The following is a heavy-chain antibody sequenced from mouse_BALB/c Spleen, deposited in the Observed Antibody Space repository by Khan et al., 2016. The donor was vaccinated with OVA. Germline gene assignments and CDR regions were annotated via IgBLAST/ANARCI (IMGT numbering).Heavy chain of an antibody. D-gene: IGHD2-14*01. CDR2: IYPYNDDT. CDR3: AKNYRYDVYFDY. V-gene: IGHV1S136*01. J-gene: IGHJ2*01. Sequence: EVQLKQSGPELVKPGASVKMSCKASGYTFTSYVMHWLRQKPGQGLEWIGYIYPYNDDTKYNEKFKGKATLTSDKSSSTAYMELRSMTSEDSAVYYCAKNYRYDVYFDYWGQGTTLTVSS. CDR1: GYTFTSYV.